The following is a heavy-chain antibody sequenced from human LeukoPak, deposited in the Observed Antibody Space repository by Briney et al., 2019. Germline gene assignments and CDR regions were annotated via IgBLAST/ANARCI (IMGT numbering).Heavy chain of an antibody. J-gene: IGHJ5*02. V-gene: IGHV4-59*08. CDR1: GGSISGYQ. Sequence: SETLSLTCTVSGGSISGYQWSWIRQPPGKGLEWIGYIYYSGSTNYNPSLKSRVTISVDTSKNQFSLKLSSVTAADTAVYYCARGLGRYCSGGSCYSNWFDPWGQGTLVTVSS. CDR3: ARGLGRYCSGGSCYSNWFDP. CDR2: IYYSGST. D-gene: IGHD2-15*01.